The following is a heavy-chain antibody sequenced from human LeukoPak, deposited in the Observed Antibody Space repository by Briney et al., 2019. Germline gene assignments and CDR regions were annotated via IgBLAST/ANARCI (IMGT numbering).Heavy chain of an antibody. CDR1: GFTVSSNY. CDR3: AGGNSSWYYYYGMDV. J-gene: IGHJ6*02. Sequence: PGGSLRLSCAASGFTVSSNYMSWVRQAPRKGLEWVSVIYSGGSTYYADSVKGRFTISRDNSKNTLYLQMNSLRAEDTAVYYCAGGNSSWYYYYGMDVWGQGTTVTVSS. D-gene: IGHD6-13*01. CDR2: IYSGGST. V-gene: IGHV3-53*01.